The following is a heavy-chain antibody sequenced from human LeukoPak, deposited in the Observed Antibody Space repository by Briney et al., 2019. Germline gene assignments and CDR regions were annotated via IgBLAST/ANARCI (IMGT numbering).Heavy chain of an antibody. V-gene: IGHV3-30-3*01. J-gene: IGHJ4*02. CDR2: ISYDGSNK. CDR1: GFTFSSYA. CDR3: AREIYSSSSGGYFDY. Sequence: GGSLRLSCAASGFTFSSYAMHWVRQAPGKGLEWVAVISYDGSNKYYADSVKGRFTISRDNSKNTLYLQMNSLRAEDTAVYYCAREIYSSSSGGYFDYWGQGTLVTVSS. D-gene: IGHD6-6*01.